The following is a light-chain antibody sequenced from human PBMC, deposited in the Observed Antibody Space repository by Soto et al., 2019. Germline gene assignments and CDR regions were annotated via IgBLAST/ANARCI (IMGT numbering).Light chain of an antibody. CDR3: QQSYCPPLT. V-gene: IGKV1-39*01. J-gene: IGKJ1*01. CDR1: QSITSY. CDR2: AAS. Sequence: DIQLTQSPASLSASVGDTVTITCRASQSITSYLNWYQQKPGTGPKLLIWAASSLQSGAPSRFSGSVSGTDFTLTISSLQPEDFATYYCQQSYCPPLTFGQGTKVDIK.